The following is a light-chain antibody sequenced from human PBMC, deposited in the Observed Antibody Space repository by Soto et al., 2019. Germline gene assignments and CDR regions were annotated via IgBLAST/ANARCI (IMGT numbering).Light chain of an antibody. J-gene: IGLJ2*01. Sequence: QSVLAQPPSASGTPGQTVTISCSGGSSNIKTNGVSWYQQVPGAAPKLLIYSNSQRPSGAPDRFSGSKSGTSASLAISGLQSEDEATYHFSTLDDSLNGLIFGGGTQLTVL. CDR2: SNS. CDR3: STLDDSLNGLI. V-gene: IGLV1-44*01. CDR1: SSNIKTNG.